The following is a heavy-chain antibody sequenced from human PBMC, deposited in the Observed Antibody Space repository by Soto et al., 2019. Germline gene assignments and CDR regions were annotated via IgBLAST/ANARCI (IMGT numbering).Heavy chain of an antibody. V-gene: IGHV3-23*01. CDR1: GFTFSNYA. Sequence: EAQLLESGGGLVQPGGSLRLSCAASGFTFSNYAMSWVRQAPGRGLEWVSAISGSGGSTYFADSVKGRFTISRDNSKNTLYLQMSCRRAEDTAVYYGAKGGGSYPFDYWGPGTLVTVSS. CDR3: AKGGGSYPFDY. D-gene: IGHD1-26*01. J-gene: IGHJ4*02. CDR2: ISGSGGST.